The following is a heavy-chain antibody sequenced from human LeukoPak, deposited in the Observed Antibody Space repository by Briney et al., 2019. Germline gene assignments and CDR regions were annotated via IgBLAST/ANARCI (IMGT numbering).Heavy chain of an antibody. V-gene: IGHV3-30*04. CDR3: ARGNIVVVPAAIILDY. CDR2: ISYDGSNK. Sequence: GGSLRLSCAASGFTFSSYAMHWVRQAPGKGLEWVAVISYDGSNKYYADSVKGRFTISRDNSKNTLYLQMNSLRAEDTAVYYCARGNIVVVPAAIILDYWGQGTLVTVSS. CDR1: GFTFSSYA. J-gene: IGHJ4*02. D-gene: IGHD2-2*01.